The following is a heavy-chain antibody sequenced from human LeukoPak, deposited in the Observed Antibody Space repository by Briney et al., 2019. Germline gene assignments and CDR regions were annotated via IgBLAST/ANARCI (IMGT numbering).Heavy chain of an antibody. CDR3: ARDRGAIAAAGTLDY. V-gene: IGHV4-61*02. D-gene: IGHD6-13*01. J-gene: IGHJ4*02. CDR2: IYTSGST. CDR1: GGSISSGSYY. Sequence: SETLSLTCTVSGGSISSGSYYWSWIRQPAGKGLEWIGRIYTSGSTNYNPSLKSRVTISVDKSKNQFSLKLSSVTAADTAVYYCARDRGAIAAAGTLDYWGQGTLVTVSS.